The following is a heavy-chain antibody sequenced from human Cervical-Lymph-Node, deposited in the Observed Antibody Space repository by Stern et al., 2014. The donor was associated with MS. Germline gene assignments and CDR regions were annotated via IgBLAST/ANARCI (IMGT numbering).Heavy chain of an antibody. D-gene: IGHD6-13*01. Sequence: VQLVQSGPGLVKPSETLSLTCTVSGGSISSYYWSWIRQAPGKGLEWIAYIYYSGHTDYNPSLQGRVTVSVDTSKNQVSLRLSSVTAADTAVYYYARGFSSSWYGGRFFNYWGQGTLVTVSS. CDR3: ARGFSSSWYGGRFFNY. CDR1: GGSISSYY. J-gene: IGHJ4*02. V-gene: IGHV4-59*01. CDR2: IYYSGHT.